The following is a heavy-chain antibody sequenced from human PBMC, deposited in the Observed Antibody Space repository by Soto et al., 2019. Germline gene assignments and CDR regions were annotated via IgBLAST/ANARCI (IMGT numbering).Heavy chain of an antibody. J-gene: IGHJ6*02. Sequence: ASVKVSCKASGGTFSSYAISWVRQAPGQGLEWMGGFIPIFGTANYAQKFQRRVTITADESTSTAYMELSSLRSEDTAVYYCARDTYCGGDCYSFGYYYYYGMDVWGQGTTVTVSS. CDR3: ARDTYCGGDCYSFGYYYYYGMDV. D-gene: IGHD2-21*02. V-gene: IGHV1-69*13. CDR1: GGTFSSYA. CDR2: FIPIFGTA.